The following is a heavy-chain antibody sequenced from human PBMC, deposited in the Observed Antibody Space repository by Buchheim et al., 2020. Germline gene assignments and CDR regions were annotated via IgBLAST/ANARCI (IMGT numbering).Heavy chain of an antibody. CDR1: GGSFSGYY. D-gene: IGHD3-9*01. V-gene: IGHV4-34*01. J-gene: IGHJ4*02. Sequence: QVQLQQWGAGLLKPSETLSLTCAVYGGSFSGYYWSWIRQPPGKGLEWIGEINHSGSTNYNPSLKSRVTISVDTSKNQFSLKLSSVTAADTAVYYCARGRIRYFDNPPRKGYFDYWGQGTL. CDR2: INHSGST. CDR3: ARGRIRYFDNPPRKGYFDY.